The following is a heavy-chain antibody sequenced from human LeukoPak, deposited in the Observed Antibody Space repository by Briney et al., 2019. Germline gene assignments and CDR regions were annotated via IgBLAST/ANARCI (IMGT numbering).Heavy chain of an antibody. CDR2: INHSGST. J-gene: IGHJ5*02. V-gene: IGHV4-34*01. CDR3: ARNEGQHLSRSCFDP. Sequence: PSETLSLTCAVYGGSFSGYYWSWIRQPPGKGLEWIGEINHSGSTNYNPSLKSRVTISVDTSKNQLSLKLSSVTAADTAVYYCARNEGQHLSRSCFDPWGQGTLVTVSS. CDR1: GGSFSGYY. D-gene: IGHD6-13*01.